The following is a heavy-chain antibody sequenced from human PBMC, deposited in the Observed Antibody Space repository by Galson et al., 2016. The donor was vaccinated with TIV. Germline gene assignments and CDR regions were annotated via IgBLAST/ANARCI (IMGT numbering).Heavy chain of an antibody. J-gene: IGHJ4*02. D-gene: IGHD2-2*02. CDR2: IGSRGRAM. CDR1: GFTFSDYY. Sequence: SLRLSCAASGFTFSDYYMSWIRQAPGKGLEWVSYIGSRGRAMYYADSVKGRFTISRDNAKHSLYLQMNSLRAEDTALYYCARDCSSTNCYSDPIYFDYWGQGILVTVSS. V-gene: IGHV3-11*01. CDR3: ARDCSSTNCYSDPIYFDY.